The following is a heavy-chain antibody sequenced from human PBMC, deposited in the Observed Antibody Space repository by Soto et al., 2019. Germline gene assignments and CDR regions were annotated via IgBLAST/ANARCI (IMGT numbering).Heavy chain of an antibody. CDR1: GLTIDGYA. CDR3: AKDIRPYSPHGGDV. J-gene: IGHJ6*02. Sequence: PGGSLRLSCAASGLTIDGYAMRWVRQVPGKGLEWVALITWDGGSTFYADSVKGRFIVSRDNSENSLYLQMNSLRGEDSGLYYCAKDIRPYSPHGGDVWGQGTTVT. V-gene: IGHV3-43D*04. CDR2: ITWDGGST. D-gene: IGHD5-18*01.